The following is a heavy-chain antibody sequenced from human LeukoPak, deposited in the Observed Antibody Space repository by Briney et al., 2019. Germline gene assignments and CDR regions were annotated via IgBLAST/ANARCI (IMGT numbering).Heavy chain of an antibody. J-gene: IGHJ2*01. V-gene: IGHV1-69*04. CDR3: VAVYDGAAGYFDL. Sequence: SVKVSCKASGGTFSSYAITWVRQAPGQGLEWMGRISPILGVNYYAQKFQGRVTISADNSMITAYMHLSNVTSEDTAVYYCVAVYDGAAGYFDLWGRGTLITVFS. CDR2: ISPILGVN. D-gene: IGHD3-22*01. CDR1: GGTFSSYA.